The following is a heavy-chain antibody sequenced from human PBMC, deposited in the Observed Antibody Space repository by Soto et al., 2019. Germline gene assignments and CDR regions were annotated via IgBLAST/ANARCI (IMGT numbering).Heavy chain of an antibody. CDR1: GGSISSGGYS. D-gene: IGHD3-22*01. Sequence: PSETLSLTCAVSGGSISSGGYSWSWIRQPPGKGLEWIGYIYHSGSTYYNPSLKSRVTISVDRSKNQFSLKLSSVTAADTAVYYCARTANYYDSSGYPYYFDYWGLGTLVTVSS. CDR3: ARTANYYDSSGYPYYFDY. J-gene: IGHJ4*02. CDR2: IYHSGST. V-gene: IGHV4-30-2*01.